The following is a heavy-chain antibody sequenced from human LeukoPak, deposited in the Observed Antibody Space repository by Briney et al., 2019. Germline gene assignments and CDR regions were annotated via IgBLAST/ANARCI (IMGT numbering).Heavy chain of an antibody. V-gene: IGHV4-34*01. D-gene: IGHD3-22*01. Sequence: SETLSLTCAVYGGSFSGYYWSWIRQPPGKGLEWIGEFNHSGSTNYNPSLKSRVTISVDTSKNQFSLKLSSVTAADTAVYYCARGRVTYYYDSSGYFPWFDPWGQGTLVTVSS. CDR2: FNHSGST. J-gene: IGHJ5*02. CDR3: ARGRVTYYYDSSGYFPWFDP. CDR1: GGSFSGYY.